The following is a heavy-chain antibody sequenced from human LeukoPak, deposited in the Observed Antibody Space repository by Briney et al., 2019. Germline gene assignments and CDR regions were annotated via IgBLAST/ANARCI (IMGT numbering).Heavy chain of an antibody. Sequence: ASVKVSCKASGYTFTSYDINWVRQAPGQGLEWMGWMNPNSGNTGYAQKFQGRVTMTRNTSISTAYMELSSLRSEDTAVYYCARGLPQDYDFWSGWGGYGMDVWGQGTTVTVSS. J-gene: IGHJ6*02. CDR3: ARGLPQDYDFWSGWGGYGMDV. CDR2: MNPNSGNT. D-gene: IGHD3-3*01. V-gene: IGHV1-8*01. CDR1: GYTFTSYD.